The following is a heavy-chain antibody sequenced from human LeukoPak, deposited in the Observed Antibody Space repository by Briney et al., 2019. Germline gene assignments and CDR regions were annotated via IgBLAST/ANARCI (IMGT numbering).Heavy chain of an antibody. Sequence: GGSLRLSCAASGFTFSSYWMSWVRQAPGKGLEWVANVNQDESEQFSVDSVWGRFTISRDNAKNSVDLQMHSLRAEDTAVYYCARCRGSGRSRWYFDFWGRGTLVTVS. J-gene: IGHJ2*01. V-gene: IGHV3-7*01. CDR2: VNQDESEQ. CDR1: GFTFSSYW. D-gene: IGHD6-19*01. CDR3: ARCRGSGRSRWYFDF.